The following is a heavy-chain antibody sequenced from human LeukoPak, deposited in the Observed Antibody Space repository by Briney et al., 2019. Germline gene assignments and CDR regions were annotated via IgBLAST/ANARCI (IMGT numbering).Heavy chain of an antibody. CDR1: GGSFSGYY. V-gene: IGHV4-34*01. CDR2: MNHSGST. Sequence: SETLSLTCAVYGGSFSGYYWSWIRQPPGKGLEWIGEMNHSGSTNYNPSLKSRVTISVDTSKNQFSLQLNSVTPEDTAVYYCVRDSGLGNDAFDVWGPGTMVTVSS. D-gene: IGHD3-10*01. J-gene: IGHJ3*01. CDR3: VRDSGLGNDAFDV.